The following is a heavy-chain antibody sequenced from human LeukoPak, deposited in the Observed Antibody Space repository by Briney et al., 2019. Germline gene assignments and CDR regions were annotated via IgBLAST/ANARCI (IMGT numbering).Heavy chain of an antibody. CDR3: ASLYYYDSSALPGPFDY. CDR1: GFTFSSYG. V-gene: IGHV3-33*01. Sequence: GRSLRLSCAASGFTFSSYGMHWVRQAPGKGLEWVAVIWYDGSKKYYADSVKGRFTISRDNSKNTLYLQMTSLRAEDTAVYYCASLYYYDSSALPGPFDYWGQGTLVTVSS. CDR2: IWYDGSKK. D-gene: IGHD3-22*01. J-gene: IGHJ4*02.